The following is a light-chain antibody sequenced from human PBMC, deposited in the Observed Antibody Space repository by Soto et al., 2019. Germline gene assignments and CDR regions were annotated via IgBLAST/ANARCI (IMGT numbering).Light chain of an antibody. CDR3: VSYTTSASYV. V-gene: IGLV2-14*01. CDR1: SSDVGNYIF. CDR2: DIN. J-gene: IGLJ1*01. Sequence: QSVLTQPASVSGSPGQSITISCTGTSSDVGNYIFVSWYRQHPGKAPKLMIYDINNRPSGVSNRFSGSKSGNTASLTISGVQAEDEADYYCVSYTTSASYVFGTGTKLTVL.